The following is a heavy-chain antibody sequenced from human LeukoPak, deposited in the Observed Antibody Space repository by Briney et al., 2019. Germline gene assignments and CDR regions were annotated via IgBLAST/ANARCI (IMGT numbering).Heavy chain of an antibody. Sequence: GGSLRLSCAASGFTFSNAWMNWVRQAPGKGLEWVSYISSSGSAIYYADSVKGRFTISRDNAKNSVYLQMDSLRAEDTAVYYCASRVGLDYWGQGTLVTVSS. D-gene: IGHD1-26*01. V-gene: IGHV3-11*01. J-gene: IGHJ4*02. CDR1: GFTFSNAW. CDR3: ASRVGLDY. CDR2: ISSSGSAI.